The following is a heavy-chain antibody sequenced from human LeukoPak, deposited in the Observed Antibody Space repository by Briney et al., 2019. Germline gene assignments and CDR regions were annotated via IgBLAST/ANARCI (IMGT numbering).Heavy chain of an antibody. CDR1: GFTFSSYA. CDR3: TRMVEDSSGYYHYYYYMDV. D-gene: IGHD3-22*01. CDR2: ISGSGGST. Sequence: PGGSLRLSCAASGFTFSSYAMSWVRQAPGKGLEWVSAISGSGGSTYYADSVKGRFTISRDNSKNTLYLQMNSLKTEDTAVYYCTRMVEDSSGYYHYYYYMDVWGKGTTVTISS. V-gene: IGHV3-23*01. J-gene: IGHJ6*03.